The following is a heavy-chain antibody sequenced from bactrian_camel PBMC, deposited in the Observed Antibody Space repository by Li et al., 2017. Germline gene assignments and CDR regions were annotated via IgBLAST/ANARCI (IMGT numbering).Heavy chain of an antibody. J-gene: IGHJ4*01. CDR3: NTISYGVGTKCPYDY. CDR2: IWSDGTAP. CDR1: GFDPSGHW. D-gene: IGHD2*01. Sequence: HVQLVESGGDLVQPGGSLRLACAASGFDPSGHWMSWVRQAPGKGLEWVSNIWSDGTAPHYADSVKGRFTISKDRAKDTVYLQMNSLKPEDTAMYFCNTISYGVGTKCPYDYWGQGTQVTVS. V-gene: IGHV3S6*01.